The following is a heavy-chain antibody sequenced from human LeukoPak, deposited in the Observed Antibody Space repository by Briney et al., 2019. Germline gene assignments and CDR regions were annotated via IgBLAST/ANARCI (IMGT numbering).Heavy chain of an antibody. CDR1: GGSISSGGFS. D-gene: IGHD4-17*01. CDR2: IYHSGST. J-gene: IGHJ4*02. Sequence: PSETLSLTCAVSGGSISSGGFSWSWIRQPPGKGLEWIGYIYHSGSTYYNPSLKSRVTISVDRSKNQFSLKLSSVTAADTAVYYCARDRYGDHTYFDYWGQGTLVTVSS. CDR3: ARDRYGDHTYFDY. V-gene: IGHV4-30-2*01.